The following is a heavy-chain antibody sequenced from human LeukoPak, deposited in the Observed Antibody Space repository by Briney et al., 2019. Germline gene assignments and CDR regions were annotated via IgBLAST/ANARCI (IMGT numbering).Heavy chain of an antibody. CDR1: GVTLSNYA. Sequence: GGSLRLSCVASGVTLSNYAMSWARQAPGKGLEWVSGISSSGSGGNTYYADSVKGRFTISRDNAKNSLYLQMSSLRAEDTAVYYCARDDQHFTMVRGVISHYYYYYGMDVWGQGTTVTVSS. V-gene: IGHV3-21*01. CDR2: ISSSGSGGNT. CDR3: ARDDQHFTMVRGVISHYYYYYGMDV. D-gene: IGHD3-10*01. J-gene: IGHJ6*02.